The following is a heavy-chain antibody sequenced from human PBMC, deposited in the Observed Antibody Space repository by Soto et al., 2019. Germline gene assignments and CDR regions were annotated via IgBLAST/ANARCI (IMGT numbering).Heavy chain of an antibody. V-gene: IGHV3-74*01. CDR3: ARLSVATLGY. CDR2: INSDGSGT. Sequence: GGSLRLSCTASGFTFSNYWMHWAHQAPGKGLVWVSNINSDGSGTNYVDSVKGRFTISRDNARNTLYLQMNSLTDEDTAVYYCARLSVATLGYWGQGTLVTVSS. CDR1: GFTFSNYW. J-gene: IGHJ4*02. D-gene: IGHD2-21*02.